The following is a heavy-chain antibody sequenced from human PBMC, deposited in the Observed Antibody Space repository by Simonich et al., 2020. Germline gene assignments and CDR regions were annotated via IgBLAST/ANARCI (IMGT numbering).Heavy chain of an antibody. D-gene: IGHD6-13*01. J-gene: IGHJ3*02. CDR3: ARDIVSFGSSWYAFDI. Sequence: QVQLVESGGGVVQPGRSLRLSCAASGFTFSSYAMHWVRQAPDKGLEVEEVIINDGSNKYAAASVKGRFTSSRDNSKNTLYLQMNSLRAEDTAVYYCARDIVSFGSSWYAFDIWGQGTMVTVSS. CDR1: GFTFSSYA. CDR2: IINDGSNK. V-gene: IGHV3-30*07.